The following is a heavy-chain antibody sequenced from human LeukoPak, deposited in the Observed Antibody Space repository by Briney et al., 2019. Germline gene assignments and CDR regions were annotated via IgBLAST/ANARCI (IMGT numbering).Heavy chain of an antibody. CDR2: INPSGGST. V-gene: IGHV1-46*01. D-gene: IGHD3-22*01. CDR3: ARGPSSGQPY. Sequence: ASVKVSCKASGYTFTSYYMHWVRQAPGQGLEWMGIINPSGGSTSYAQKFQGRVTMTRNTSISTAYMELSSLRSEDTAVYYCARGPSSGQPYWGQGTLVTVSS. J-gene: IGHJ4*02. CDR1: GYTFTSYY.